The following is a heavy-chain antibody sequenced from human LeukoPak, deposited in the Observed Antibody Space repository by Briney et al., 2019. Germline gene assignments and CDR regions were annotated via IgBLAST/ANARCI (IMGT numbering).Heavy chain of an antibody. D-gene: IGHD3-9*01. Sequence: GGSLRLSCAASGFTFSSYEMNWVRQAPGKGLEWVSCISSSGSTIYYADSVKGRFTISRDNAKNSLYLQMNSLRAEDTAVYYCARGPPLTGYPLGAFDIWGQGTMVTVSS. CDR1: GFTFSSYE. CDR2: ISSSGSTI. J-gene: IGHJ3*02. CDR3: ARGPPLTGYPLGAFDI. V-gene: IGHV3-48*03.